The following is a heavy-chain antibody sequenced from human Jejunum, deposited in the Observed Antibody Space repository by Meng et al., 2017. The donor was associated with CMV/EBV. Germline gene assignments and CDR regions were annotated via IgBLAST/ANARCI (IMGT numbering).Heavy chain of an antibody. J-gene: IGHJ5*02. CDR2: INYSERT. D-gene: IGHD2-2*01. CDR1: SLRGYY. V-gene: IGHV4-34*01. Sequence: SLRGYYWSWVRQSPEKGLEWIGEINYSERTFYNPSLKSRASISVDTSKSQFSLRLSSVTAADTAVYFCARGYLGFCTSSTCLPNPWGQGTLVTVSS. CDR3: ARGYLGFCTSSTCLPNP.